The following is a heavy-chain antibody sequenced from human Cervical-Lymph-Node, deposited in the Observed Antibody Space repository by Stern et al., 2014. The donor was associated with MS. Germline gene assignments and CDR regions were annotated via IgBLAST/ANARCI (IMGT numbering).Heavy chain of an antibody. J-gene: IGHJ4*02. D-gene: IGHD5-12*01. V-gene: IGHV5-51*03. CDR2: LFPRDSNT. Sequence: EVQLVESGAEVKKPGESLKISCEASGYLFDDYWIGWVRQMSGRGLELVAILFPRDSNTRYSPSVQGQVTISADKSLSTASFPCSSLKASDPAMYYWARFPATPSGYDRFDYWGQGALVTVSS. CDR3: ARFPATPSGYDRFDY. CDR1: GYLFDDYW.